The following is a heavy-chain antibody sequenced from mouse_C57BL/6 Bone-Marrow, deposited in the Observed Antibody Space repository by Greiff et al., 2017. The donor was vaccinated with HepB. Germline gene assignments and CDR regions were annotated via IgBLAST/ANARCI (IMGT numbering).Heavy chain of an antibody. D-gene: IGHD1-1*01. J-gene: IGHJ1*03. CDR1: GFSLTSYG. CDR3: ARNWDYGSSSYWYFDV. V-gene: IGHV2-2*01. Sequence: VQLQESGPGLVQPSQSLSITCTVSGFSLTSYGVHWVRQSPGKGLEWLGVIWSGGSTDYNAAFISRLSISKDNSKSQVFFKMNSLQADDTAIYYCARNWDYGSSSYWYFDVWGTGTTVTVSS. CDR2: IWSGGST.